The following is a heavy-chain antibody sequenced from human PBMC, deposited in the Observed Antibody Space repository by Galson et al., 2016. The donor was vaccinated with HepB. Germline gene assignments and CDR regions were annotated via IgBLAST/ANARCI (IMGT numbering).Heavy chain of an antibody. CDR2: IFYYGST. V-gene: IGHV4-31*03. CDR3: ARGRRDGYTSPFES. Sequence: TLSLTCTVSGGSSFSGGYYWSWIRQHPGKGLEWIGHIFYYGSTHYNPSLKNRITISLDTSKNQFSLKLNSVTAADTAMYFCARGRRDGYTSPFESWGQGIQVTVSS. D-gene: IGHD5-24*01. CDR1: GGSSFSGGYY. J-gene: IGHJ4*02.